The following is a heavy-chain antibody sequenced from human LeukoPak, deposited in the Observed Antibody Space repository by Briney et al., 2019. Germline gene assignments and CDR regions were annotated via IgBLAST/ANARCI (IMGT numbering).Heavy chain of an antibody. CDR1: GFTVGNNY. CDR2: IYSDGST. J-gene: IGHJ5*02. D-gene: IGHD5-18*01. V-gene: IGHV3-53*04. Sequence: PGGSLRLSCAASGFTVGNNYMSWVRQAPGKGLEWVSFIYSDGSTYYADSVQGRFTISRHNSKNTLYLQMNSLRADDTAVYYCARGGVQLWPWGQGTLVTVSS. CDR3: ARGGVQLWP.